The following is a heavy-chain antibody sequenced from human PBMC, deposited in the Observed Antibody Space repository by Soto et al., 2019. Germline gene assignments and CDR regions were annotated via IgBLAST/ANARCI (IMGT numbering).Heavy chain of an antibody. D-gene: IGHD6-13*01. CDR3: ARDRGNPIAAAGDFDY. V-gene: IGHV3-21*01. CDR1: GFTFSSYS. CDR2: ISSSSSYI. J-gene: IGHJ4*02. Sequence: RGSLRLSCAASGFTFSSYSMNWVRQAPGKGLEWVSSISSSSSYIYYADSVKGRFTISRDNAKNSLYLQMNSLRAEDTAVYYCARDRGNPIAAAGDFDYWGQGTLVTVSS.